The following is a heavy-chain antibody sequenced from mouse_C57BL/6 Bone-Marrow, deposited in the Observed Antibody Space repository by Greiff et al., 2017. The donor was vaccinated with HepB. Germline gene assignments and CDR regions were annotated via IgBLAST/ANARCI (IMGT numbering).Heavy chain of an antibody. CDR2: IYPRSGNT. CDR3: ARVDYGYDGAWFAY. D-gene: IGHD2-2*01. J-gene: IGHJ3*01. CDR1: GYTFTSYG. V-gene: IGHV1-81*01. Sequence: QVQLQQSGAELARPGASVKLSCKASGYTFTSYGISWVKQRTGQGLEWIGEIYPRSGNTYYNEKFEGKATLTADKSSSTAYMELRSLTSEDSAVYFCARVDYGYDGAWFAYWGQGTLVTVSA.